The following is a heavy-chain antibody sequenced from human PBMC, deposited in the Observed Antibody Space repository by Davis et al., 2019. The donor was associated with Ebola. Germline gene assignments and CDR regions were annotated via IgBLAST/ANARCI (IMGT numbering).Heavy chain of an antibody. CDR1: GFTFSNLH. D-gene: IGHD5-12*01. V-gene: IGHV3-74*01. J-gene: IGHJ4*01. CDR2: TDPDGTGT. CDR3: VRDSGYYSHDY. Sequence: GESLKISCAASGFTFSNLHIHWVRQTPAKGLVLVGRTDPDGTGTNYADSVKGRFTISRDNAKNTLSLQMNSLRVEDTAVYYCVRDSGYYSHDYWGHGTLVTVCS.